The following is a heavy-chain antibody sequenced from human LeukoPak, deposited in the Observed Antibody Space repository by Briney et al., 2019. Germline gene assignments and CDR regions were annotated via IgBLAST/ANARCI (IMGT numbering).Heavy chain of an antibody. J-gene: IGHJ6*02. CDR3: ARSYRSSGWYYYYYYYGMDV. D-gene: IGHD6-19*01. CDR2: TYYRSKWYN. CDR1: GDSVSSNSAA. V-gene: IGHV6-1*01. Sequence: SQTLSLTCAISGDSVSSNSAAWNWIRQSPSRGLEWLGRTYYRSKWYNDYAVSVKSRITINPDTSKNQSSLQLNSVTPEDTAVYYCARSYRSSGWYYYYYYYGMDVWGQGTTVTVSS.